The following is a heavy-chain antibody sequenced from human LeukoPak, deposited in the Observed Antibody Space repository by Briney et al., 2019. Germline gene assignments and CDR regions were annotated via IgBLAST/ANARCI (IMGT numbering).Heavy chain of an antibody. Sequence: PGGSLRLSCAASGFTFGSYGMHWVRQAPGKGLEWVAVIWYDGSNKYYADSVKGRFTISRDNSKNTLYLQMNSLRAEDTAVYYCARDLGDMTGSQYYFDYWGQGTLVTVSS. D-gene: IGHD3-9*01. CDR2: IWYDGSNK. CDR1: GFTFGSYG. CDR3: ARDLGDMTGSQYYFDY. J-gene: IGHJ4*02. V-gene: IGHV3-33*01.